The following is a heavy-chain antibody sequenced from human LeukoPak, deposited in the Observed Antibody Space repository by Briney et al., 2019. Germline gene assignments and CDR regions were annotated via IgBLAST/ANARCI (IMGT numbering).Heavy chain of an antibody. J-gene: IGHJ5*02. CDR3: ARRNEYYAGGNSVPYNWFDP. CDR1: GYSFTSYW. CDR2: IYPGGSDT. V-gene: IGHV5-51*01. Sequence: GESLKISCKGSGYSFTSYWIGWVRQMPGKGLEWMGIIYPGGSDTRYSPSFQGQVTISADKSISTAYLQWSSLKASDTAMYYCARRNEYYAGGNSVPYNWFDPWGQGALVTVSS. D-gene: IGHD4-23*01.